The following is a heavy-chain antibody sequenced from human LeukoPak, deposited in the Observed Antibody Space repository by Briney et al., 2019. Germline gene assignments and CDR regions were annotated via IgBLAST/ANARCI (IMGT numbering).Heavy chain of an antibody. J-gene: IGHJ4*02. CDR2: IRYDGSYK. CDR1: GFTVSSNY. CDR3: AKDPRDHRDGWSWRYFDY. D-gene: IGHD3-10*01. V-gene: IGHV3-30*02. Sequence: GGSLRLSCAASGFTVSSNYMSWVRQAPGKGLEWVSFIRYDGSYKYYSDSVKGRFTISRDNSKNTLYLQMNSLRPEDTAVYYCAKDPRDHRDGWSWRYFDYWGQGTLVTVSS.